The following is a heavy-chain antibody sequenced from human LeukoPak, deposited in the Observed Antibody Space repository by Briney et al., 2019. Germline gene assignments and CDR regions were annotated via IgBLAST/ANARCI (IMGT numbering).Heavy chain of an antibody. Sequence: PGRSLRLSCAASGFTFSSYGMHWVRQAPGKGLEWVAVISYDGSNKYYADSVKGRFTISRDNSKNTLYLQMNSLRAEDTAVYYCARAPYGSGFDYWGQGILVTVSS. CDR1: GFTFSSYG. CDR2: ISYDGSNK. CDR3: ARAPYGSGFDY. D-gene: IGHD3-10*01. V-gene: IGHV3-30*03. J-gene: IGHJ4*02.